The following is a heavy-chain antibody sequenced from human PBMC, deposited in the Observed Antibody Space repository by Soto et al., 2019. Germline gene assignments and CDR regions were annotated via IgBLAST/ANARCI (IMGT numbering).Heavy chain of an antibody. Sequence: SSETLSLTCAVYGGSFSGYYWSWIRQPPGKGLEWIGEINHSGSTNYNPSLKSRVTISVDTSKNQFSLKLSSVAAADTAVYYCARARRKGLLWFGELQNWFDPWGQGTLVTVSS. CDR2: INHSGST. J-gene: IGHJ5*02. D-gene: IGHD3-10*01. CDR1: GGSFSGYY. V-gene: IGHV4-34*01. CDR3: ARARRKGLLWFGELQNWFDP.